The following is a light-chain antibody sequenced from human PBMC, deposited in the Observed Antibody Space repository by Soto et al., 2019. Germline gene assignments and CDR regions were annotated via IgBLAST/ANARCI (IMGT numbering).Light chain of an antibody. CDR1: QSVSSN. V-gene: IGKV3-11*01. J-gene: IGKJ4*01. CDR3: QQRSSWPLT. CDR2: DAS. Sequence: EIVLTQSPATLSLSPGERATLSCRASQSVSSNLAWYQQKPGQAPRLLIYDASNRATGIPARFTGSGSGTDFTLTISSLEPEDFAVYYCQQRSSWPLTFGGGTKVDI.